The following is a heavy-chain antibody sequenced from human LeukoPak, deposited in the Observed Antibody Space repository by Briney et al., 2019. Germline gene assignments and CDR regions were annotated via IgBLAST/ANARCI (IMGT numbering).Heavy chain of an antibody. J-gene: IGHJ4*02. CDR1: GGSFSGYY. CDR3: ARVSRQLVRGSYYFDY. CDR2: IYYTGIT. D-gene: IGHD6-6*01. Sequence: SETLSLTCAVYGGSFSGYYWSWIRQPPGKGLEWIGYIYYTGITKYNPSLKSRVTISVDTSKNQFSLKLSSVTAADTAIYYCARVSRQLVRGSYYFDYWGQGTLVTVSS. V-gene: IGHV4-59*01.